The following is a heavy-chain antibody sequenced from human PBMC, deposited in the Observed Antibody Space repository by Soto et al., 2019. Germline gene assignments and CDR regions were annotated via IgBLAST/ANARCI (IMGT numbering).Heavy chain of an antibody. J-gene: IGHJ5*02. CDR1: GFTFSSYA. V-gene: IGHV3-23*01. D-gene: IGHD3-3*01. CDR3: AKPNYDFWSGYYPRSRFDP. Sequence: PGGSPRLSCAASGFTFSSYAMSWVRQAPGKGLEWVSAISGSGGSTYYADSVKGRFTISRDNSKNTLYLQMNSLRAEDTAVYYCAKPNYDFWSGYYPRSRFDPWGQGTLVTVSS. CDR2: ISGSGGST.